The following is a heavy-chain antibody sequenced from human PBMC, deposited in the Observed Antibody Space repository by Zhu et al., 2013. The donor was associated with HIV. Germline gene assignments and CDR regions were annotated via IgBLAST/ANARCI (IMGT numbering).Heavy chain of an antibody. D-gene: IGHD6-19*01. CDR1: GYTFTSYK. CDR2: ISSYNGNT. J-gene: IGHJ4*02. Sequence: QVQLVQSGAEVQKPGASVKVSCKASGYTFTSYKISWVRQAPGQGLEWMGWISSYNGNTDYAQKFQDRVTMTTDTSTSTAYMELRRLRSDDTAVYYCARDFFSSRGLYNSGWYGYWGQGTLVTVSS. CDR3: ARDFFSSRGLYNSGWYGY. V-gene: IGHV1-18*01.